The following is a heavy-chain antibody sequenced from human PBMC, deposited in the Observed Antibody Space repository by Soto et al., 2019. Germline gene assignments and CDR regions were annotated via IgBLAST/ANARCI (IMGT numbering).Heavy chain of an antibody. J-gene: IGHJ5*02. V-gene: IGHV4-59*01. CDR3: ARSGDGYTQWINWFDQ. D-gene: IGHD2-2*02. CDR1: GGSINSYY. CDR2: IYYSGST. Sequence: SETLSLTCTVSGGSINSYYWSWIRQPPGKGLEWIGYIYYSGSTNYNPSLKSRVTISVDTSKNQFSLKRSSVTAADTAVYYCARSGDGYTQWINWFDQLYQGALLTVFS.